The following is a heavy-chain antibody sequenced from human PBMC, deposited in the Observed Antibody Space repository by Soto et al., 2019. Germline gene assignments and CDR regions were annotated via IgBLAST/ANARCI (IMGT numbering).Heavy chain of an antibody. CDR3: AKDRVTALFEY. CDR1: GFTFSSYG. Sequence: QVQLVESGGGVVQPGRSLRLSCAASGFTFSSYGMHWVRQAPGKGLEWVAVISYDGSNKYYADSVKGRFTISRDNSKNTLYLQMNSLRAEDTAVYYCAKDRVTALFEYWGQGTLVTVSS. V-gene: IGHV3-30*18. D-gene: IGHD2-21*02. CDR2: ISYDGSNK. J-gene: IGHJ4*02.